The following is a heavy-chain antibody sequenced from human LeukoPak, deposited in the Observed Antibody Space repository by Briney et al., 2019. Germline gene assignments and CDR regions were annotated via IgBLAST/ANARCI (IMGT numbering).Heavy chain of an antibody. CDR3: ARGAALVTDKYFDY. CDR1: GGSFSGYY. D-gene: IGHD5-18*01. V-gene: IGHV4-34*01. J-gene: IGHJ4*01. Sequence: SETLSLTCAVYGGSFSGYYWSWIRQPPGKGLEWIGEVNHGGSAKYNPSLKSRVTISLDTSKNQFSLKMSSVTAADTAMYYCARGAALVTDKYFDYWGHGTLVTVSS. CDR2: VNHGGSA.